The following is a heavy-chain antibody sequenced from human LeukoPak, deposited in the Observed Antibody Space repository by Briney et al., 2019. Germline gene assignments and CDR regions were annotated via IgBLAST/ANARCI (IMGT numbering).Heavy chain of an antibody. D-gene: IGHD3-22*01. Sequence: SETLSLTCIVPGDSIRSYYWNWIRQAPGKALEWIGHIHNNGDSAYNFSLRSRVTISMDTSKNQFSLKLSSVTAADTAVYYCGRWGYFDSGNYFVVDYWGQGTVVTVSS. V-gene: IGHV4-59*01. J-gene: IGHJ4*02. CDR2: IHNNGDS. CDR3: GRWGYFDSGNYFVVDY. CDR1: GDSIRSYY.